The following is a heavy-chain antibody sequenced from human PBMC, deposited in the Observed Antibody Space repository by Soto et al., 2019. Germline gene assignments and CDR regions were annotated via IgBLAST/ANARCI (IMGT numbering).Heavy chain of an antibody. D-gene: IGHD6-6*01. Sequence: PSETLSLTCTVSGVSIGSGGYYWSWIRQHPGKGLEWIGYIYYSGSTYYNPSLKSGVTISVDTSKNQFSLKLSSVTAADSAVYYCARDHTDSSSAEYFQRWGQGTLVTVSS. J-gene: IGHJ1*01. CDR2: IYYSGST. CDR3: ARDHTDSSSAEYFQR. V-gene: IGHV4-31*03. CDR1: GVSIGSGGYY.